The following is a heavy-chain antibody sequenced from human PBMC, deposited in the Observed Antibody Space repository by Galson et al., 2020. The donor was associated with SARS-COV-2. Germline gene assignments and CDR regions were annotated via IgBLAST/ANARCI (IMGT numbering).Heavy chain of an antibody. CDR3: ASHEPYVWGSYRYDFDY. CDR1: GGTFSSYA. D-gene: IGHD3-16*02. V-gene: IGHV1-69*13. Sequence: SVKVSCKASGGTFSSYAISWVRQAPGQGLEWMGGIIPIFGTANYAQKFQGRVTITADESTSTAYMELSSLRSEDTAVYYCASHEPYVWGSYRYDFDYWGQGTLVTVS. J-gene: IGHJ4*02. CDR2: IIPIFGTA.